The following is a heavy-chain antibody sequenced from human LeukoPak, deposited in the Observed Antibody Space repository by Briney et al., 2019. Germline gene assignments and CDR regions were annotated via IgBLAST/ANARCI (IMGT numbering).Heavy chain of an antibody. CDR2: IIPIFGTA. J-gene: IGHJ4*02. D-gene: IGHD5-18*01. V-gene: IGHV1-69*05. CDR3: ARVRGDTAMVTDY. Sequence: SVRVSCKASGGTFSSYAISWVRQAPGQGLEWMGRIIPIFGTANYAQKFQGRVTITTDESTSTAYMELSSLRSEDTAVYYCARVRGDTAMVTDYWGQGTLVIVSS. CDR1: GGTFSSYA.